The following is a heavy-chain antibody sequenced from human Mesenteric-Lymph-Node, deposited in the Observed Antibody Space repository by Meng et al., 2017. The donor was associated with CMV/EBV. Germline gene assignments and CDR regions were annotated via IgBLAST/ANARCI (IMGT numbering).Heavy chain of an antibody. D-gene: IGHD4-17*01. CDR2: INSDGSST. CDR1: GFTFSDYW. Sequence: GESLKISCAASGFTFSDYWMHWVRQAPGKGLVWVSRINSDGSSTIYADSVKGRFTISRDNAKNTLYLQMNSLRAEDTAVYYCARNYGDYCDYWGQGTLVTVSS. V-gene: IGHV3-74*01. J-gene: IGHJ4*02. CDR3: ARNYGDYCDY.